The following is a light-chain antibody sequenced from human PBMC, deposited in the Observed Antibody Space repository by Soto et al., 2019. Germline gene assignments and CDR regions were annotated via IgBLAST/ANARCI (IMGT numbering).Light chain of an antibody. J-gene: IGKJ5*01. CDR3: MQSTQIPPT. Sequence: VVVTQSTLSLPDTLGQPPSVSCRSSQSLLHITGETFLFWYLQKPGQSPQLLIYEVSTRVSGVPDRFSGSGSGTDFTLEISRVETDDVGIYYCMQSTQIPPTFGQGTRLEIK. V-gene: IGKV2D-29*02. CDR1: QSLLHITGETF. CDR2: EVS.